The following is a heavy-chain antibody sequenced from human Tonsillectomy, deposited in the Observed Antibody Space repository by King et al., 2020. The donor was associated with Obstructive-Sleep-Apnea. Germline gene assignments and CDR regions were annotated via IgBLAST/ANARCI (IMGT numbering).Heavy chain of an antibody. CDR2: IYYSGST. J-gene: IGHJ5*02. CDR3: ARDCAGTPGGPWFDP. Sequence: VQLQESGPGLVKPSQTLSLTCTVSGASISSGGYYWSWIRQLPGKGLEWFVYIYYSGSTYYNPSLKSRVTISVDTSKNQFSLKLTSVTAAATAVYYCARDCAGTPGGPWFDPWGQGTLVTVSS. CDR1: GASISSGGYY. V-gene: IGHV4-31*03. D-gene: IGHD2-21*01.